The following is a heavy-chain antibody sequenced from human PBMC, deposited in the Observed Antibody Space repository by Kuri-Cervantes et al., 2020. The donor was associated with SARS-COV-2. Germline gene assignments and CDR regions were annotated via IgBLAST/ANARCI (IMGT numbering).Heavy chain of an antibody. V-gene: IGHV1-69*06. CDR2: IIPIFGTA. CDR1: GGTFSSYA. D-gene: IGHD5-18*01. Sequence: SVKVSCKASGGTFSSYAISWVRQAPGQGLEWMGGIIPIFGTANYAQKFQGRVTITADKSTSTAYMELSSLRSEDTAVYYCGRDRFRAYSYGYDFDYWGQGTLVTVSS. J-gene: IGHJ4*02. CDR3: GRDRFRAYSYGYDFDY.